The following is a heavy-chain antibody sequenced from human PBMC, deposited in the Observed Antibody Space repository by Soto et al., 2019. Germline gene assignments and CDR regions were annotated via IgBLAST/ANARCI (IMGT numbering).Heavy chain of an antibody. CDR1: GGPISSSSYY. CDR3: ASLLYPYYYYYMDV. J-gene: IGHJ6*03. Sequence: QLQLQESGPGLVKPSETLSLTCTVSGGPISSSSYYWGWIRQPPGKGLEWIGSIYYSGSTYYNPSLKSRVTISVDTSKNQFSLKLSSVTAADTAVYYCASLLYPYYYYYMDVWGKGTTVTVSS. CDR2: IYYSGST. V-gene: IGHV4-39*01.